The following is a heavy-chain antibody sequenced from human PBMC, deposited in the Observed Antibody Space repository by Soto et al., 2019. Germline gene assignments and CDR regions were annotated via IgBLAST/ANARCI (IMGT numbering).Heavy chain of an antibody. Sequence: QVQLVESGGGLVRPGGSLRVSCVASGFTFSDYYMSWIRQAPGKGLEWVSYISNSGDTIYYADSVKGRFTISRDNANNSLYLQMNSMRADDTAVYYCARGREWFDPWGQGSLVIVSS. CDR3: ARGREWFDP. D-gene: IGHD1-26*01. V-gene: IGHV3-11*01. J-gene: IGHJ5*02. CDR1: GFTFSDYY. CDR2: ISNSGDTI.